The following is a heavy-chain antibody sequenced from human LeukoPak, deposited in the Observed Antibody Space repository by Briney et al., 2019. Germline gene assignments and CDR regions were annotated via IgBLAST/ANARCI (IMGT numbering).Heavy chain of an antibody. J-gene: IGHJ4*02. CDR3: ARGLYYDFWSGYPDY. V-gene: IGHV1-18*01. CDR1: GYTFTSYG. CDR2: ISAYNGNT. Sequence: ASVTVSCMASGYTFTSYGISWVRPAPGQGLAWMGWISAYNGNTNYAQKLQGRVTMTTDTSTSTAYMELRSLRSDDTAVYYCARGLYYDFWSGYPDYWGQGTLVTVSS. D-gene: IGHD3-3*01.